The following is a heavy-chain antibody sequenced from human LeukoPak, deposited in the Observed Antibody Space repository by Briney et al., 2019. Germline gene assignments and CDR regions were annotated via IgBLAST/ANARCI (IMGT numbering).Heavy chain of an antibody. D-gene: IGHD4-17*01. V-gene: IGHV3-20*04. CDR1: GFTFDDYG. Sequence: GGSLRLSCAASGFTFDDYGMSWVRQAPGKGLEWVSGINWNGGSTGYADSVKGRFTISRDNAKKSLDLQMNSLRAEDMALYYCARGHIDYAFDCWGQGTLVTVSS. CDR3: ARGHIDYAFDC. CDR2: INWNGGST. J-gene: IGHJ4*02.